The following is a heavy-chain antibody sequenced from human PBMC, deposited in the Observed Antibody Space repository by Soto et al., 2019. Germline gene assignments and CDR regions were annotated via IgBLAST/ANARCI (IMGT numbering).Heavy chain of an antibody. V-gene: IGHV3-11*01. Sequence: QVQLVESGGGLVRPGGSLRLSCAASGFTFSDYYMTWIRQAPGKVLEYVSYISSSGTAIYYADSVKGRFTTSRDNAKKSLFLQMSSLRAEDTAVYYYARAYSDAFDIWGQGTMVTVSS. CDR2: ISSSGTAI. CDR1: GFTFSDYY. J-gene: IGHJ3*02. CDR3: ARAYSDAFDI. D-gene: IGHD2-15*01.